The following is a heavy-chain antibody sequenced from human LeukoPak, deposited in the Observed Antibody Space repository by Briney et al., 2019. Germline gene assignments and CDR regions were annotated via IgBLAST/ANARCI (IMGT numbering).Heavy chain of an antibody. D-gene: IGHD2-15*01. Sequence: GGSLRLSCAASGFTFSSYTMNWVRQAPGKGLEWVSSISSSSSYIYYADSLRGRFTISRDNAKNSLYLQMNSLRAEDTAVYYCARGGYCSGGSCYTLPPNWFDPWGQGTLVTVSS. CDR2: ISSSSSYI. CDR1: GFTFSSYT. CDR3: ARGGYCSGGSCYTLPPNWFDP. V-gene: IGHV3-21*01. J-gene: IGHJ5*02.